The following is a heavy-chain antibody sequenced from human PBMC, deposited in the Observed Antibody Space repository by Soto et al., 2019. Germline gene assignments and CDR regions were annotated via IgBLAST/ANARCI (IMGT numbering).Heavy chain of an antibody. CDR2: ISGSGGST. J-gene: IGHJ4*02. CDR1: GFTFSSYA. CDR3: AIPWYYYDSSGVDY. V-gene: IGHV3-23*01. D-gene: IGHD3-22*01. Sequence: PGGSLRLSCAASGFTFSSYAMSWVRRAPGKGLEWVSAISGSGGSTKYADSVKGRFTISRDNSKNTLYLQMNSLRAEDTAVYYCAIPWYYYDSSGVDYWGQGTLVTVSS.